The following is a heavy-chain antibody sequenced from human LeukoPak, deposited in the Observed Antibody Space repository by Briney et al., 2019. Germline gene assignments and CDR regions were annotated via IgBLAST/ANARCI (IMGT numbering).Heavy chain of an antibody. V-gene: IGHV4-30-4*01. Sequence: PSETLSLTCTVSGGSISSGGYYWSWIRQPPGKGLEWIGYIYYSGSTYYNPSLKSRVTISVDTSKNQFSLKLSSVTAADTAVYYCARRVARPRNFDYWGQGTLVTVSS. CDR3: ARRVARPRNFDY. CDR1: GGSISSGGYY. CDR2: IYYSGST. J-gene: IGHJ4*02. D-gene: IGHD2-15*01.